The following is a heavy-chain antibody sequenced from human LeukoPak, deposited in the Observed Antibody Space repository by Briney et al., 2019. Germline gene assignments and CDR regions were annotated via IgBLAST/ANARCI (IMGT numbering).Heavy chain of an antibody. CDR3: ARVLEGSSGQHWYFDL. V-gene: IGHV4-34*01. Sequence: SETLSLTCAVYGGSFSGYYWSWIRQPPGKGLEWIGEINHSGSTNYNPSLKSRVTISVDTSKNQFSLKLSSVTAADTAVYYCARVLEGSSGQHWYFDLWGRGTLVAVSS. CDR2: INHSGST. J-gene: IGHJ2*01. D-gene: IGHD6-19*01. CDR1: GGSFSGYY.